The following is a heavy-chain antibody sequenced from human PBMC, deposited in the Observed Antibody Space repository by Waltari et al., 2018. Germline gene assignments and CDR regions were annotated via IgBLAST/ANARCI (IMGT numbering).Heavy chain of an antibody. CDR2: INHSGST. J-gene: IGHJ4*02. V-gene: IGHV4-34*01. Sequence: QVQLQQWGAGLLKPSETLSLTCAVYGGSFSGYYWSWIRQPPGKGLEWIGEINHSGSTNYNPSLKSRVTISVDTSKNQFSLKLSSVTAADTAGYYCARGRAGYCSSTSCYTHLDYWGQGTLVTVSS. D-gene: IGHD2-2*02. CDR1: GGSFSGYY. CDR3: ARGRAGYCSSTSCYTHLDY.